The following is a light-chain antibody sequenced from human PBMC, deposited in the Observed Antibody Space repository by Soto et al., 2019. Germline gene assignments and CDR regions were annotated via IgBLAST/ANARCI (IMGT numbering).Light chain of an antibody. CDR3: CSYTTISPHVV. Sequence: QSALTQPASVSGSPGQSITISCTGTSSDVGGYNYVSWYQQHPGKAPKLMIYDVSNRPSGVSNRFSGSKSGNTASLTISGLQAEDETDYYCCSYTTISPHVVFGGGTKLTVL. V-gene: IGLV2-14*01. CDR2: DVS. CDR1: SSDVGGYNY. J-gene: IGLJ2*01.